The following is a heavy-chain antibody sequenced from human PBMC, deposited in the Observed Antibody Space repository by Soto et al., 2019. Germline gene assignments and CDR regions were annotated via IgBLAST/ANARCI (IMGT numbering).Heavy chain of an antibody. Sequence: QVQLVESGGGVVQPGRSLRLSCAASGFTFSSNAMHWVRQAPGKGLEWVAVISYDGSNKYYADSVKGRFTISRDNSKNTLYLQMNSLRAEDTAVYYCARDAHPGYNYGSGRSYTTFDYWGQGTLVTVSS. CDR2: ISYDGSNK. CDR1: GFTFSSNA. D-gene: IGHD3-10*01. J-gene: IGHJ4*02. V-gene: IGHV3-30-3*01. CDR3: ARDAHPGYNYGSGRSYTTFDY.